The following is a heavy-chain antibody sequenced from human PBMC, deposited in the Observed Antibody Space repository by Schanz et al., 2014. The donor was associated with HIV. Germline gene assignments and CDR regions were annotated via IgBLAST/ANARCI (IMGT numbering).Heavy chain of an antibody. CDR3: ARGPDYSRTSYNFDY. D-gene: IGHD6-13*01. Sequence: QVQLVQSGGEVKKPGGSVMLSCKASGYTFSNYGVSWVRQAPGQGLEWMGWMNPKNGNTAYAQKFQGRVTMTRNTSINTAYMELSSLRSEDTAVYFCARGPDYSRTSYNFDYWGQGTLVAVSS. J-gene: IGHJ4*02. V-gene: IGHV1-8*02. CDR2: MNPKNGNT. CDR1: GYTFSNYG.